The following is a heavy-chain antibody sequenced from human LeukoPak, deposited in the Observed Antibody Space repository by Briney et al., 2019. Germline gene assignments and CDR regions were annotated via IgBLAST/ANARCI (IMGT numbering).Heavy chain of an antibody. D-gene: IGHD1-26*01. CDR3: ARSGKRLNYYYGMDV. V-gene: IGHV4-34*01. Sequence: TSETLSLTCAVYGGSFSGYYWSWIRQPPGKGLEWIGEINHSGSTNYNPSLKSRVTISVDTSKNQFSLKLSSVTAADTAVYYCARSGKRLNYYYGMDVWGQGTTVTVSS. J-gene: IGHJ6*02. CDR2: INHSGST. CDR1: GGSFSGYY.